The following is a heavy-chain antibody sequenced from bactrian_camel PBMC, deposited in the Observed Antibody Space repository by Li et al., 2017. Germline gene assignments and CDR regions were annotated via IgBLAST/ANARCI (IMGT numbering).Heavy chain of an antibody. V-gene: IGHV3S54*01. CDR1: GYLYAQYC. Sequence: HVQLVESGGGAVQTGGSLKLSCAVSGYLYAQYCMGWFRQSPGNQREGIAAIYTGGGDEHYAESVKGRFTISRDNAKDTLYLQMNSLKIEDTAVYYCALGSSRQATMTARGKGTQVTVS. J-gene: IGHJ4*01. CDR2: IYTGGGDE. D-gene: IGHD3*01.